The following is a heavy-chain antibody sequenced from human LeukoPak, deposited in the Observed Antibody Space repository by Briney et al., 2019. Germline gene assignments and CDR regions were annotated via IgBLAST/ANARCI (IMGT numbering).Heavy chain of an antibody. J-gene: IGHJ4*02. Sequence: PSETLSLTCVVFGGSFSGYHWTWIRQSPGKGLDWIGQINHSGSANYNRSLKSRVTITIESSKNQFSLELSSVTAADSAMYYCAIGKYDSSDYSGGWYYFDYWGQGSLVTVPS. D-gene: IGHD3-22*01. CDR1: GGSFSGYH. V-gene: IGHV4-34*01. CDR2: INHSGSA. CDR3: AIGKYDSSDYSGGWYYFDY.